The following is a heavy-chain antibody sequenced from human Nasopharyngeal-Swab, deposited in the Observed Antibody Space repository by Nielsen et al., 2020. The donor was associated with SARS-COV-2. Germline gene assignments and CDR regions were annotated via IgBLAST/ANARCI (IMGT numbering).Heavy chain of an antibody. J-gene: IGHJ3*02. V-gene: IGHV3-21*01. CDR1: GFTFSSYA. CDR2: IDSRGTTK. CDR3: VRGDYRDI. Sequence: GESLKISCAASGFTFSSYAMSWVRQAPGEGLEWVSSIDSRGTTKHYADSVRGRFTISRDNAKNSLYLQMNSLRVEDTAVYYCVRGDYRDIWGQGTMVTVSS. D-gene: IGHD4/OR15-4a*01.